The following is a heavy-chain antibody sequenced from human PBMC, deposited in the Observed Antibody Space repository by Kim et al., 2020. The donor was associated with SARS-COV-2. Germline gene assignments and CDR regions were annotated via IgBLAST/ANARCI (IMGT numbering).Heavy chain of an antibody. V-gene: IGHV3-30*04. Sequence: GGSLRLFCAASGFTFSSYAMHWVRQAPGKGLEWVAVISYDGSNKYYADSVKGRFTISRDNSKNTLYLQMNSLRAEDTGVYYCARDVNDCGGDCSWFDPWGQGTLVTVSS. CDR3: ARDVNDCGGDCSWFDP. D-gene: IGHD2-21*02. CDR1: GFTFSSYA. J-gene: IGHJ5*02. CDR2: ISYDGSNK.